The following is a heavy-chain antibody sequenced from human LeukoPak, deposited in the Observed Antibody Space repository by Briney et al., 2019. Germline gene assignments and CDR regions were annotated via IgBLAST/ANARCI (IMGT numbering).Heavy chain of an antibody. Sequence: GGSLRLSCAASGFTFRSYAMSWVCQAPGKGLEWVSSISGSGGSTNYVDSVKGRFTISRDNSKNTLSLQMTSLRTEDTAVYYCAALHTGTFVDYWGQGTLVTVSS. J-gene: IGHJ4*02. V-gene: IGHV3-23*01. D-gene: IGHD1-7*01. CDR1: GFTFRSYA. CDR3: AALHTGTFVDY. CDR2: ISGSGGST.